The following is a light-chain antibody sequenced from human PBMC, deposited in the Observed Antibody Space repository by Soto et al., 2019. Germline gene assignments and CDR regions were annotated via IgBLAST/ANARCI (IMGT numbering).Light chain of an antibody. Sequence: DTQMTQSPSTLSASVGDRVTITCRASQSISSCLAWYQQKPGKAPKLLLYTASNLESGVPSRFSGSGSGTEFTLTISSLQPDDFATYYCQHYHRYPWTFGQGTKVDIK. J-gene: IGKJ1*01. CDR1: QSISSC. CDR3: QHYHRYPWT. V-gene: IGKV1-5*03. CDR2: TAS.